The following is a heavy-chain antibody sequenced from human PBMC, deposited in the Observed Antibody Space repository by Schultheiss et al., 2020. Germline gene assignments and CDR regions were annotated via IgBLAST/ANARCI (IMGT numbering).Heavy chain of an antibody. V-gene: IGHV4-61*08. CDR3: ASGAQLGSFDY. CDR1: GGSISSGGYY. D-gene: IGHD6-6*01. CDR2: IYYSGST. J-gene: IGHJ4*02. Sequence: SATLSLTCTVSGGSISSGGYYWSWIRQHPGKGLEWIGYIYYSGSTNYNPSLKSRVTMSVDTSKNQFSLKMSSVTAADTAVYYCASGAQLGSFDYWGQGALVTGSS.